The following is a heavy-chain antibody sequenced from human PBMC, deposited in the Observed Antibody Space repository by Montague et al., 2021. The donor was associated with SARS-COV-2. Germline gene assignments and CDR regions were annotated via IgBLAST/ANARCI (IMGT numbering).Heavy chain of an antibody. J-gene: IGHJ5*02. CDR2: INTDGTIT. Sequence: SLSLSASGFPFSSHWMHWVRQLPGKGLLWVSRINTDGTITNYADSVKGRFTISRDNAKNSMYLQMNSLRVEDTAVYYCATDRAVAPGYGFDPWGQGTLVTVSS. D-gene: IGHD3-9*01. V-gene: IGHV3-74*01. CDR3: ATDRAVAPGYGFDP. CDR1: GFPFSSHW.